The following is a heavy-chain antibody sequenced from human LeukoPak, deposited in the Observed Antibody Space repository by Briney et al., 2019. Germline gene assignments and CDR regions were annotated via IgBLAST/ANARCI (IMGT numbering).Heavy chain of an antibody. D-gene: IGHD1-26*01. J-gene: IGHJ6*02. V-gene: IGHV3-66*01. CDR3: ARDSRVSLVGATFYYYYGMDV. Sequence: GGSLRLSCAASGFTVSSNYMSWVRQAPGKGLEWVSVIYSGGSTYYPDPVKGRFTITRDNSKNTLYLQMNSMRAEDTAVYYCARDSRVSLVGATFYYYYGMDVWGQGTTVTVSS. CDR2: IYSGGST. CDR1: GFTVSSNY.